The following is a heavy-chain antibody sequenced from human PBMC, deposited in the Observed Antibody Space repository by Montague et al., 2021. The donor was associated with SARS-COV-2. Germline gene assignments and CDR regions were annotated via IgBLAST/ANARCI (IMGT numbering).Heavy chain of an antibody. CDR2: INHRGST. CDR3: ARGLRRINMVVVVVTGGEYCFDF. D-gene: IGHD3-22*01. CDR1: GGSFSDYF. Sequence: SETLSLTCAVYGGSFSDYFWTWIRQPPGKGLEWIGEINHRGSTNYNPSLKSRVTISVDTSKNQFSLKMTSVTAADTAVYYCARGLRRINMVVVVVTGGEYCFDFWGQGTLVAVSS. J-gene: IGHJ4*02. V-gene: IGHV4-34*01.